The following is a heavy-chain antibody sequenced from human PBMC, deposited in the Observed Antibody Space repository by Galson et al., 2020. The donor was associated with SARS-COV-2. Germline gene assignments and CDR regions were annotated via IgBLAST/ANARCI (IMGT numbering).Heavy chain of an antibody. V-gene: IGHV4-61*02. CDR2: IYKSGNT. CDR1: GASISSGSYY. CDR3: ATTGGKILTGYYTDWFDP. Sequence: SETLSLTCTVSGASISSGSYYWSWIRQPAGKGLEWIGRIYKSGNTNYNPSLWSQVTISVDTSKNQFSLKLTSVTAADTAVYYCATTGGKILTGYYTDWFDPWGQGTLVTVSS. D-gene: IGHD3-9*01. J-gene: IGHJ5*02.